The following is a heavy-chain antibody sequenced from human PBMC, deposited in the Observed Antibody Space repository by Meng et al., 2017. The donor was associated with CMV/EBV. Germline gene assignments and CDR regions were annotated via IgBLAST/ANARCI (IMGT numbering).Heavy chain of an antibody. CDR2: IYWNDDK. D-gene: IGHD2-2*02. Sequence: FSLSTSGVGVGWIRQPPGQALEWLALIYWNDDKRYSPSLKSRLTITKDTSKNQVVLTMTNMDPVDTATYYCARAYCSSTSCYKRYDYWGQGTLVTVSS. CDR1: FSLSTSGVG. CDR3: ARAYCSSTSCYKRYDY. J-gene: IGHJ4*02. V-gene: IGHV2-5*01.